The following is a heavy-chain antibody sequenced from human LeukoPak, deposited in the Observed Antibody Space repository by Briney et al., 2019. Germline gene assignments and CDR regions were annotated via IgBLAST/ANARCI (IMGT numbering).Heavy chain of an antibody. CDR2: ISSSSSYI. CDR3: ARARLGLPLDY. J-gene: IGHJ4*02. Sequence: GGSLRLSCAACGFTFSSYNMNWVRQAPGKGLEWVSSISSSSSYIYYADSVKGRFTISRDNAKNSLYLQMNSLRAEDTAVYYCARARLGLPLDYWGQGSLVTVSS. V-gene: IGHV3-21*01. D-gene: IGHD7-27*01. CDR1: GFTFSSYN.